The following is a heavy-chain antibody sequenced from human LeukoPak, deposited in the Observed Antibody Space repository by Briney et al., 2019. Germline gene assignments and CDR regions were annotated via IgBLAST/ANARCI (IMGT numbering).Heavy chain of an antibody. V-gene: IGHV3-48*03. D-gene: IGHD3-9*01. CDR3: TRVQGGQYFENKYGTIDY. CDR2: ISASGKTI. Sequence: QPGGSLRLSCTASGFSFSDYQMNWVRQAPGGGLAWTSYISASGKTINYADSVKGRFTISRDNAKNSLYLQMNSLRAEDTAVYYCTRVQGGQYFENKYGTIDYWGQGALVIVSS. J-gene: IGHJ4*02. CDR1: GFSFSDYQ.